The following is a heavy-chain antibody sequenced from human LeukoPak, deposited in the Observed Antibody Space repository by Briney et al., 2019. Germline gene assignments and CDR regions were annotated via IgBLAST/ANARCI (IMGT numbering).Heavy chain of an antibody. V-gene: IGHV3-30*18. CDR2: ISYDGSNK. Sequence: SGGSLRLSCAASGFTFGSYGMHWVRQAPGKGLEWVAVISYDGSNKYYADSVKGRFTISRDNSKNTLYLQMNSLRAEDTAVYYCAKDRAFFRSGYYFDYWGQGTLVTVSS. D-gene: IGHD3-22*01. CDR1: GFTFGSYG. CDR3: AKDRAFFRSGYYFDY. J-gene: IGHJ4*02.